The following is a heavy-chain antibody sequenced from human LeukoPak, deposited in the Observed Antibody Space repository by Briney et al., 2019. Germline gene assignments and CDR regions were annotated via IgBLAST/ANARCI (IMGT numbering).Heavy chain of an antibody. V-gene: IGHV3-64*04. J-gene: IGHJ3*02. CDR3: ARTKGYCTSSRCYSIAFDI. Sequence: PGGSLRLSCSASGFTFSTYPMHWVRQAPGKGLEYVSTISSNGGSTYYADSVKGRFTISRDNSKNTLYLQMNSLRAEDTAVYYCARTKGYCTSSRCYSIAFDIWGQGTMVTVSS. D-gene: IGHD2-2*01. CDR2: ISSNGGST. CDR1: GFTFSTYP.